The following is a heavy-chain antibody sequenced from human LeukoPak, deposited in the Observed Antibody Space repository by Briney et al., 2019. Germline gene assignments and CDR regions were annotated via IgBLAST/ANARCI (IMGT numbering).Heavy chain of an antibody. V-gene: IGHV5-51*01. CDR1: GYRFTSYW. CDR2: IYPGDSDT. Sequence: GESLQISCKGSGYRFTSYWIGWVRQVPGKGLEWMGIIYPGDSDTRYNPSFQGQVTISVDKSISTAYLQWSSLKASDTAMYYCAREGFRAFDIWGQGTMVTVSS. J-gene: IGHJ3*02. CDR3: AREGFRAFDI.